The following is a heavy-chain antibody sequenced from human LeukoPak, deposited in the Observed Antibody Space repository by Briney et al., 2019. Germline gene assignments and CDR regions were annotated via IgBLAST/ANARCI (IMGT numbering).Heavy chain of an antibody. CDR3: ARESRYSNSPSDY. CDR1: GFTFSSYE. D-gene: IGHD4-11*01. CDR2: ISSSGSTI. J-gene: IGHJ4*02. V-gene: IGHV3-48*03. Sequence: GGSLRLSCAASGFTFSSYEMNWVRQAPGKGLEWVSYISSSGSTIYYADSVKGRFTIPRDNAKNSLYLQMNSLRAEDTAVYYCARESRYSNSPSDYWGQGTLVTVSS.